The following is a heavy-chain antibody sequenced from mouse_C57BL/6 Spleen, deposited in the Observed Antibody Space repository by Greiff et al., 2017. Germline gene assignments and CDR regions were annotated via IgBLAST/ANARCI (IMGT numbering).Heavy chain of an antibody. D-gene: IGHD1-1*01. J-gene: IGHJ1*03. V-gene: IGHV1-4*01. CDR3: ARERYYGSSPDWYFDV. CDR2: INPSSGYT. CDR1: GYTFTSYT. Sequence: QVHVKQSGAELARPGASVKMSCKASGYTFTSYTMHWVKQRPGQGLEWIGYINPSSGYTKYNQKFKDKATLTADKSSSTAYMQLSSLTSEDSAVYYCARERYYGSSPDWYFDVWGTGTTVTVSS.